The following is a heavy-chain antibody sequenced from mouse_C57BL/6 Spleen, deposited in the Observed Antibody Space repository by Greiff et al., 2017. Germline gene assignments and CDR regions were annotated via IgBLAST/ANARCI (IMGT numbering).Heavy chain of an antibody. V-gene: IGHV1-72*01. CDR2: IDPNSGGT. J-gene: IGHJ2*01. CDR1: GYTFTSYW. Sequence: QVQLKQPGAELVKPGASVKLSCKASGYTFTSYWMHWVKQRPGRGLEWIGRIDPNSGGTKYNEKFKSKATLTVDKPSITAYMQLSSLTSEDSAVYYYARNYYYSIYVGYWGQGTTLTVSS. CDR3: ARNYYYSIYVGY. D-gene: IGHD2-5*01.